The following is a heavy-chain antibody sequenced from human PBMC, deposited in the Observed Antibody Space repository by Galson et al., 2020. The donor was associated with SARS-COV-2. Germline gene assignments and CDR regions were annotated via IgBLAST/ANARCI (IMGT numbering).Heavy chain of an antibody. V-gene: IGHV4-39*07. J-gene: IGHJ4*02. CDR2: IFYSGAT. D-gene: IGHD3-9*01. CDR3: ARGDPTYYDILTGYADY. CDR1: GGSISSSSHN. Sequence: SATLSLTCTVSGGSISSSSHNWGWIRQPPGKGLEWIGSIFYSGATYYNPSLKSRVTISVDTSKNQISLKLSSVTAADTAVYYCARGDPTYYDILTGYADYWGQGTLVTVAS.